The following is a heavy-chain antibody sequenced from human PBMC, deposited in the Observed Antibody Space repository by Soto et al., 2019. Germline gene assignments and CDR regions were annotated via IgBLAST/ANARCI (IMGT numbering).Heavy chain of an antibody. V-gene: IGHV3-74*01. CDR2: IDTTGSTT. J-gene: IGHJ6*02. D-gene: IGHD2-15*01. CDR1: EFSFSTYW. Sequence: VQLVESGGGLVQPGGSLRLSCVASEFSFSTYWMHWVRQAPGKGLMWVARIDTTGSTTTYADSVQGRFTISRDNAKNTMYLQMNSVRDDDTAIYFCASVSAAQYYYGMDAWGQGTMVTVS. CDR3: ASVSAAQYYYGMDA.